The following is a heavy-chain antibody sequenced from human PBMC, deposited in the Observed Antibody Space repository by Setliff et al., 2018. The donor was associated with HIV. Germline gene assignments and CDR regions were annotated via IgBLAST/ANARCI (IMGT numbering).Heavy chain of an antibody. CDR1: GDSITSNSYY. Sequence: PSETLSLTCTVSGDSITSNSYYWGWIRQSPGKGLEWIGTMHHSGSTYYNPSLKSRVAIFIDTSKNQFSLKLSSVTAADTAVYYCARVPFTTGFDSWGQGTLVTVSS. J-gene: IGHJ4*02. D-gene: IGHD3-3*01. V-gene: IGHV4-39*07. CDR2: MHHSGST. CDR3: ARVPFTTGFDS.